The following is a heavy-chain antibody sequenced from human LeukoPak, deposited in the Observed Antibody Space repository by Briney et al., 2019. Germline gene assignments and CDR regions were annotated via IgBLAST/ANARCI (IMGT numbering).Heavy chain of an antibody. CDR3: ARDLSGETIFGAGWFDP. CDR2: IYHSGST. V-gene: IGHV4-39*07. Sequence: SETLSLTCTVSGGSISSSSYYWGWIRQPPGKGLEWIGSIYHSGSTYYNPSLKSRVTISVDTSKNQFSLKLSSVTAADTAVYYCARDLSGETIFGAGWFDPWGQGTLVTVSS. D-gene: IGHD3-3*01. J-gene: IGHJ5*02. CDR1: GGSISSSSYY.